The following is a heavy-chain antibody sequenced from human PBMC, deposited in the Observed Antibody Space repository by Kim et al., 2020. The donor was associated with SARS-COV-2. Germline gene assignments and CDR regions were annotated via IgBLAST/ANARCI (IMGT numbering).Heavy chain of an antibody. J-gene: IGHJ6*02. Sequence: ASVKVSCKASGYTFTSYAMHWVRQAPGQRLEWMGWINAGNGNTKYSQKFQGRVTITRDTSASTAYMELSRLRSEDTAVYYCERDRHLAETGYGDYDYYYYGMDVWGQGTTVTVSS. D-gene: IGHD4-17*01. CDR2: INAGNGNT. CDR1: GYTFTSYA. V-gene: IGHV1-3*01. CDR3: ERDRHLAETGYGDYDYYYYGMDV.